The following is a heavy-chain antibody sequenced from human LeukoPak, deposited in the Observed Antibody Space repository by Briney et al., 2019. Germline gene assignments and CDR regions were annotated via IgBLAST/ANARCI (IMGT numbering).Heavy chain of an antibody. J-gene: IGHJ4*02. CDR2: ISPHSHTT. V-gene: IGHV1-18*01. Sequence: ASVTVSCTSSGYTFNNYFISWVRQVPGQGLEWVGWISPHSHTTHYAEKVQGRVTMTTDTSTTTVYMELRSLRPDDTAVYFCARGHTMYYWGQGTPVTVSS. CDR1: GYTFNNYF. CDR3: ARGHTMYY. D-gene: IGHD3-10*02.